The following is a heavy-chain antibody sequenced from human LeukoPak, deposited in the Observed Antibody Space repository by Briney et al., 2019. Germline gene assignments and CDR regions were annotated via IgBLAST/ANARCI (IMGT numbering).Heavy chain of an antibody. D-gene: IGHD1-14*01. CDR3: AKATGYLL. CDR1: GFTFSSYA. V-gene: IGHV3-23*01. Sequence: PGRSLRHSCAASGFTFSSYAMSWVRQAPGKGLEWVSTISNSDGSTYYADSVKGRCSISRDNSENTLYLQMNSLRAEDTAVYYCAKATGYLLWGQGTLVTVSS. CDR2: ISNSDGST. J-gene: IGHJ4*02.